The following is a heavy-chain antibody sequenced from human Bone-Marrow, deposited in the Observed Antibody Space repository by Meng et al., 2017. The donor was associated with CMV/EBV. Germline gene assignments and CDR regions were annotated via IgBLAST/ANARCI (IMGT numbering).Heavy chain of an antibody. CDR3: AKDRVARGPAPEVEYYAMDD. D-gene: IGHD3-3*01. V-gene: IGHV3-33*06. Sequence: GGSLRLSCAASGFFFGSYGTHWVRQVPGKGLEWVALIYYDGTNEYYTDAVRGRFAISRDNSKNTVSLQMNSLRGEDTAVYYCAKDRVARGPAPEVEYYAMDDWGQGTTVTVSS. CDR1: GFFFGSYG. CDR2: IYYDGTNE. J-gene: IGHJ6*02.